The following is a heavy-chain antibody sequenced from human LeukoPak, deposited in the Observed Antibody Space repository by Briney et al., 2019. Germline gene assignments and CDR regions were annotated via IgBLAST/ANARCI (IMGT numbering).Heavy chain of an antibody. J-gene: IGHJ4*02. CDR1: GYGFINYG. CDR2: RSIYNGNT. V-gene: IGHV1-18*01. D-gene: IGHD6-6*01. Sequence: ASVKVSCKASGYGFINYGISWVRQAPGQGIEWMGWRSIYNGNTDYKLQGRVTMTTDTSTNTAYMEVRSLRSDDTAVYYCARGGPFPSSSSSREYYLDYWGQGTLVTVSS. CDR3: ARGGPFPSSSSSREYYLDY.